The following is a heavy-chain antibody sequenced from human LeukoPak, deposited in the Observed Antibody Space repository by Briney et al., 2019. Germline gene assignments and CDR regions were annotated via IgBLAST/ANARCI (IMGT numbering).Heavy chain of an antibody. V-gene: IGHV3-72*01. CDR1: GFTFSDYY. Sequence: PGGSLRLSCAASGFTFSDYYMDWVRPTPGKGLEWVGRIRIRAKGYTTDYGASVKGRFTISRDDSKNSVYLQMNSLQSEDTAVYYCVRDVWWTYDYWGQGTLVTVSS. D-gene: IGHD2-8*02. CDR3: VRDVWWTYDY. J-gene: IGHJ4*02. CDR2: IRIRAKGYTT.